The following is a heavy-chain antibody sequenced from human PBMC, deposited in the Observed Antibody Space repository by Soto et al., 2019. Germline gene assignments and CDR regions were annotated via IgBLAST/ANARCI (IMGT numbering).Heavy chain of an antibody. V-gene: IGHV1-2*04. J-gene: IGHJ5*02. CDR3: ARDSIAAAGENWFDP. CDR1: GYTITNYG. D-gene: IGHD6-13*01. Sequence: ASVKVSCKASGYTITNYGISWVRQAPGQGLEWMGWINPNSGGTNYAQKFQGWVTMTRDTSISTAYMELSRLRSDDTAVYYCARDSIAAAGENWFDPWGQGTLVTVSS. CDR2: INPNSGGT.